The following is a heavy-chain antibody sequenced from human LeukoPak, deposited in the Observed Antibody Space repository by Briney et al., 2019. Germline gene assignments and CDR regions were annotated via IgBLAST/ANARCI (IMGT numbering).Heavy chain of an antibody. CDR3: ARDVSDTPWNFYYYYYMDV. V-gene: IGHV3-21*01. D-gene: IGHD1-7*01. J-gene: IGHJ6*03. CDR2: ISTSSIYI. Sequence: GGSLRLSCAASGFTFSSYSMNWVRQAPGKGLEWVSSISTSSIYIYYADSVKGRFTISGDNAKNSLYLQMNSLRAEDTAVYYCARDVSDTPWNFYYYYYMDVWGKGTTVTISS. CDR1: GFTFSSYS.